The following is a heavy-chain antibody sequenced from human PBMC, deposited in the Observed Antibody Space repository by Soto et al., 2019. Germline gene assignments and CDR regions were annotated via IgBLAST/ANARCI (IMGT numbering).Heavy chain of an antibody. V-gene: IGHV4-4*02. CDR2: IYHTGVT. CDR1: GDSITNNNW. CDR3: TRIAVTGPFDY. D-gene: IGHD6-19*01. Sequence: QVQLQESGPGLVKPSGTLSLTCAVSGDSITNNNWWSWVRRSPGEGLEWIGEIYHTGVTNHNPSFKSRVTRSLDKSKNQISLELSSVTAADTAVYYCTRIAVTGPFDYWGQGTLVTVSS. J-gene: IGHJ4*02.